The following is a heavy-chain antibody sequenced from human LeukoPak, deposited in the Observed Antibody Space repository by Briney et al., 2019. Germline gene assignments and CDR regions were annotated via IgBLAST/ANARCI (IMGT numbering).Heavy chain of an antibody. V-gene: IGHV3-48*02. CDR3: ARDSGSGWTVDY. Sequence: PEGSLRLSCAASGFAFSSYNMNWVRQAPGKGLGWVSYIGRSGSPIYYADSVKGRFTISRDNAKNSLCLQMNSLRDEDTAVYYCARDSGSGWTVDYWGQGTLVTVSS. D-gene: IGHD6-19*01. CDR2: IGRSGSPI. J-gene: IGHJ4*02. CDR1: GFAFSSYN.